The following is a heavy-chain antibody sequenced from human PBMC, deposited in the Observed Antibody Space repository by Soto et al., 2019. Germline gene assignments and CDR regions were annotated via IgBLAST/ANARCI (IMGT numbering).Heavy chain of an antibody. CDR1: GGSISSSNW. D-gene: IGHD3-22*01. V-gene: IGHV4-4*02. CDR3: ARCPDYRDYYDSHNPGMDV. J-gene: IGHJ6*02. Sequence: SETVSLTCAVSGGSISSSNWWSWVRQPPGKGLEWIGEIYHSGSTNYNPSLKTRVTISVDTSKNQFSLKLSSVTAADTAVYYCARCPDYRDYYDSHNPGMDVWRQGTTVTVSS. CDR2: IYHSGST.